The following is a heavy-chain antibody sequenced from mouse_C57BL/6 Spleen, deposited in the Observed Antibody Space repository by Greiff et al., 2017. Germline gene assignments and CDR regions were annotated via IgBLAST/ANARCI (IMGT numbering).Heavy chain of an antibody. CDR3: ARGDYDLLAY. Sequence: VQLQQSGAELVKPWASVSMSCKASGYTFTSYWVTWVKQGPGQGLEWIGDIYPGSGSTNYNEKFKSKATLTVDTSSSPAYMQLSSLTSEDSAVYYCARGDYDLLAYWGQGTLVTVSA. J-gene: IGHJ3*01. CDR2: IYPGSGST. D-gene: IGHD2-4*01. V-gene: IGHV1-55*01. CDR1: GYTFTSYW.